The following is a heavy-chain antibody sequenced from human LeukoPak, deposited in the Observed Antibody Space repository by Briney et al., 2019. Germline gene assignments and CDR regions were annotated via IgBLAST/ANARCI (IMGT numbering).Heavy chain of an antibody. CDR3: AKDSSSGWFRGYYYGMDV. CDR2: ISGSGGST. D-gene: IGHD6-19*01. V-gene: IGHV3-23*01. CDR1: GFTFSSYA. Sequence: GGSLRLSCPASGFTFSSYAMSWVRQAPGKGLEWVSAISGSGGSTYYADSVKGRFTISRDNSKNTLYLQMNSLRAEDTAVYYCAKDSSSGWFRGYYYGMDVWGQGTTVTVSS. J-gene: IGHJ6*02.